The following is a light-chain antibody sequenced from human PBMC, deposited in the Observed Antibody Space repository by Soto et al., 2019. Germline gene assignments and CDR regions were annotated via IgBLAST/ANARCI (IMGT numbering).Light chain of an antibody. CDR3: CSYAGSSTFGYG. CDR1: SSDVGSYDL. CDR2: EVS. Sequence: QSVLTQPASVSGSPGQSITISCTGTSSDVGSYDLVSWYQHHPGKAPKLMIYEVSKRPSGVSNRFSGSKSGNTASLTISGLQAEDEADYYCCSYAGSSTFGYGFGTGTKVTVL. V-gene: IGLV2-23*02. J-gene: IGLJ1*01.